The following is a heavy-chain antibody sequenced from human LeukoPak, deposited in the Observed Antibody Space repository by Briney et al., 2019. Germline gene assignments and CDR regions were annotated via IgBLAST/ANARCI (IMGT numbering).Heavy chain of an antibody. CDR3: ARHYYGSGSYSHFDY. CDR1: EYSFDNYW. V-gene: IGHV5-10-1*01. Sequence: GASVKVSCKGSEYSFDNYWITWLRQMPGKGLEWMGKIDLSDSYTNYSPSFQGHVTISADKSISTAYLQWSSLKASDSAMYYCARHYYGSGSYSHFDYWGQGTLVTVSS. J-gene: IGHJ4*02. CDR2: IDLSDSYT. D-gene: IGHD3-10*01.